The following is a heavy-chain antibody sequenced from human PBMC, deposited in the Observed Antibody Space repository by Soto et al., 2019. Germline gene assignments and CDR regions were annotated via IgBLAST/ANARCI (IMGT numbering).Heavy chain of an antibody. D-gene: IGHD2-2*01. CDR3: AGYCGSTDCHPG. CDR1: GFTFSSYS. V-gene: IGHV3-48*02. Sequence: GGSLRLSCAASGFTFSSYSMNWVRQAPGKGLEWVSFISTSGSTKYYADSVKGRFTISRDNAKNSLYLQMNSLRDEDTAVYYCAGYCGSTDCHPGWGQGTLVTVSS. CDR2: ISTSGSTK. J-gene: IGHJ4*02.